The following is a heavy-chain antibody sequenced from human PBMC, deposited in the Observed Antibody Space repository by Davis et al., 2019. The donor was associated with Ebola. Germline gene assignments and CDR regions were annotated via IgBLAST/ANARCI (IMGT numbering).Heavy chain of an antibody. CDR2: ISWNSGSI. CDR1: GFTFDDYA. CDR3: AKEYRLGAFDI. Sequence: SLKISCAASGFTFDDYAMHWVRQAPGKGLEWVSGISWNSGSIGYADSVKGRFTISRDNAKNSLYLQMNSLRAEDTALYYCAKEYRLGAFDIWGQGTMVTVSS. V-gene: IGHV3-9*01. J-gene: IGHJ3*02. D-gene: IGHD1-26*01.